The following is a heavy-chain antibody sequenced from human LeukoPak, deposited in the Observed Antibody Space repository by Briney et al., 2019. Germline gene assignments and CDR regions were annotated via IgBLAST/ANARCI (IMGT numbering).Heavy chain of an antibody. CDR3: ARLYYDFWSGYYSPGLNAFDI. CDR1: GFTFSSYW. V-gene: IGHV3-7*01. Sequence: GGSLRLSCAASGFTFSSYWMSWVRQAPGKGLEWVANIKQDGSEKYYVDSVKGRFTISRDNAKNSLYLQMNSLRAEDTAVYYCARLYYDFWSGYYSPGLNAFDIWGQGTMVTVSS. J-gene: IGHJ3*02. CDR2: IKQDGSEK. D-gene: IGHD3-3*01.